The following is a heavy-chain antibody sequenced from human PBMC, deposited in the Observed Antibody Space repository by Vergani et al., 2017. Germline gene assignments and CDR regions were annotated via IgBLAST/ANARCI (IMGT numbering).Heavy chain of an antibody. Sequence: EVQLLESGGGLVQPGGSLRLSCAASGFTFSSYAMSWVRQAPGKGLEWVSAISGSGGSTYYEDSVKGRFTISRDNAKNSLYLQMNSLRAEDTAVYYCARANRKITMVRGVPDYWGQGTLVTVSS. CDR1: GFTFSSYA. CDR2: ISGSGGST. CDR3: ARANRKITMVRGVPDY. D-gene: IGHD3-10*01. J-gene: IGHJ4*02. V-gene: IGHV3-23*01.